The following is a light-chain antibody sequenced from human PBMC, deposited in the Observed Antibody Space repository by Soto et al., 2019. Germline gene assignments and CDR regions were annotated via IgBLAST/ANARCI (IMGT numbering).Light chain of an antibody. CDR3: QSYDSSLSGLYV. J-gene: IGLJ1*01. CDR1: SSNIGAGYD. Sequence: QSVLTQPPSVSGAPGQRVTISCTGSSSNIGAGYDVHWYQQLPGTAPKLLIYGNSNRPSGVPDRFSGSKSGTSASLAITGVQAEDEADYYCQSYDSSLSGLYVFGTGTKV. CDR2: GNS. V-gene: IGLV1-40*01.